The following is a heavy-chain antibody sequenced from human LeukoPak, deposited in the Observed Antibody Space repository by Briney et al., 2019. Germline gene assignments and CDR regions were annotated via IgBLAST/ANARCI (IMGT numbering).Heavy chain of an antibody. D-gene: IGHD5-12*01. J-gene: IGHJ4*02. Sequence: SVGACGNAFGGLFCSYAISRVRQAPGLRLKWMGGIIPFFGTANYALKFQGRVTFTADESTSTAYLELSSLRSEDTAVYYCARGAGYSGYDRSGEFDYWGQGTLVTVSS. CDR1: GGLFCSYA. CDR3: ARGAGYSGYDRSGEFDY. V-gene: IGHV1-69*01. CDR2: IIPFFGTA.